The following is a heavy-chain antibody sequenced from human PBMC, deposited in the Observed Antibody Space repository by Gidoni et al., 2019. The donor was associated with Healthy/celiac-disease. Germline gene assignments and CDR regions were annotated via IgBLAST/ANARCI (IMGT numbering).Heavy chain of an antibody. J-gene: IGHJ4*02. V-gene: IGHV3-21*01. Sequence: EVQLVESGGGLVKPGGSLRLSCAASGFTFSSYSMNWVRQAPGKGLEWVSSISSSSSYIYYADSVKGRFTISRDNAKNSLYLQMNSLRAEDTAVYYCAAREGGNRDYWGQGTLVTVSS. CDR1: GFTFSSYS. CDR2: ISSSSSYI. CDR3: AAREGGNRDY. D-gene: IGHD2-15*01.